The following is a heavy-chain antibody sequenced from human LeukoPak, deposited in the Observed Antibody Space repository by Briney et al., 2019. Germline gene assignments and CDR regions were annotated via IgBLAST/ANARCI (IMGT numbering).Heavy chain of an antibody. Sequence: GASVKVSCKASGYTFTGYYMHWVRQAPGQGLEWMGWINPNSGGTNYAQKFQGRVTMTRDTSISTAYVGLSRLRSDDTAVYYCARFLWRAGGFDYWGQGALVTVSS. CDR3: ARFLWRAGGFDY. CDR1: GYTFTGYY. D-gene: IGHD1-14*01. CDR2: INPNSGGT. V-gene: IGHV1-2*02. J-gene: IGHJ4*02.